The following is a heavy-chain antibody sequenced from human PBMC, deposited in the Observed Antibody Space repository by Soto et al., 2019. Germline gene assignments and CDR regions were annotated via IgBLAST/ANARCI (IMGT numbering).Heavy chain of an antibody. J-gene: IGHJ3*01. CDR3: AKRRADFGVVISEGLDF. CDR2: ISYDGSNN. CDR1: GFTFSHYG. D-gene: IGHD3-3*01. Sequence: QVQLVESGGGVVQPGRSLRLSCAASGFTFSHYGMHWVRQAPGQGLEWVAVISYDGSNNYYADSAKGRFTISRDNSKNTLYLGMSTLRAEDTAIYYCAKRRADFGVVISEGLDFWGQGTRVTVSS. V-gene: IGHV3-30*18.